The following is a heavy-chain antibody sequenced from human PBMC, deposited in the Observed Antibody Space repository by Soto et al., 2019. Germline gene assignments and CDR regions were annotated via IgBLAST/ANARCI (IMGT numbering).Heavy chain of an antibody. Sequence: KPSETLSLTCTVSGGSISSGAYYWTWIRQPPGKGLEWIGYIYYSGRSYYSPSLKSRVTISLDTSQNQFSLKLSSATVADTAVYYCARVSTYGKDLWSVDYWGQGTPVTVSS. CDR1: GGSISSGAYY. CDR3: ARVSTYGKDLWSVDY. D-gene: IGHD3-3*01. CDR2: IYYSGRS. V-gene: IGHV4-30-4*01. J-gene: IGHJ4*02.